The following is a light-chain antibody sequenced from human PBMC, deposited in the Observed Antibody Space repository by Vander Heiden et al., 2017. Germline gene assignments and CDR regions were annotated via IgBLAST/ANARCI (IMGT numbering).Light chain of an antibody. CDR1: QGISSW. CDR3: HVANSFALT. V-gene: IGKV1D-12*01. CDR2: AAS. J-gene: IGKJ4*01. Sequence: DTQMTHSPYSVSPSVGDTVTITCRASQGISSWLAWYQQKPGKAPKLLIYAASSLLSGVPSRLSASASGTDFTLTISSLQPEHITTYYCHVANSFALTFGGGTKVEIK.